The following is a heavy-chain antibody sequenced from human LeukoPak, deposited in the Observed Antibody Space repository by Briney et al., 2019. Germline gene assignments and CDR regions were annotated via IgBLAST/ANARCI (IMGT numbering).Heavy chain of an antibody. CDR3: ARGKGRVTTH. D-gene: IGHD4-17*01. V-gene: IGHV4-34*01. J-gene: IGHJ4*02. CDR2: INHSGNA. Sequence: TSETLSLTCAVSGGPFSGYYWTWIRQPPGKGLEWIGEINHSGNANYNPSLKSRVTISLDMSENHFSLKLTSVTAADTAVYYCARGKGRVTTHGGQGTLVTVSS. CDR1: GGPFSGYY.